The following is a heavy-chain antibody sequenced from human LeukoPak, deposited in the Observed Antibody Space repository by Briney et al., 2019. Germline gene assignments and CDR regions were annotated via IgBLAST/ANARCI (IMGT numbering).Heavy chain of an antibody. D-gene: IGHD3/OR15-3a*01. CDR2: IDSSSSQI. J-gene: IGHJ2*01. CDR1: GFTLSSFR. Sequence: GGSLRLSCGASGFTLSSFRMNWVRQTPGKGLEWVSWIDSSSSQIDYGDSLRGRFTISRDNAKNSLYLQMNDLRVDDTAVYYCARDHSDIMISGILMNNYWYFDLWGRGTLVTVSS. CDR3: ARDHSDIMISGILMNNYWYFDL. V-gene: IGHV3-21*01.